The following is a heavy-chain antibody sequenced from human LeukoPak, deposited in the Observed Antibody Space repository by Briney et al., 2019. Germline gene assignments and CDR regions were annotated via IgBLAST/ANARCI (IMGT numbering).Heavy chain of an antibody. CDR2: ISSSSSIM. V-gene: IGHV3-21*05. Sequence: PGGSLRLSCAASGFTFSSYSMNWVRQAPGKGLEWLSYISSSSSIMYYADSVKGRSTISRDNAKNSLYLQMNSLRAEDTAVYYCARGSLFSSGYQGDAFDIWGQGTMVTVSS. D-gene: IGHD3-22*01. CDR3: ARGSLFSSGYQGDAFDI. J-gene: IGHJ3*02. CDR1: GFTFSSYS.